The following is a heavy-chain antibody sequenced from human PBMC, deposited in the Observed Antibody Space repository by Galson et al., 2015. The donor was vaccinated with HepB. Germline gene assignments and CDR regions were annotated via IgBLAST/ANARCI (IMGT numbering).Heavy chain of an antibody. CDR3: ARVAGVPPPPGSYCPPYDDSDY. CDR2: IIPIFATA. J-gene: IGHJ4*02. CDR1: GGTFSSYA. Sequence: SVKVSCKASGGTFSSYAISWVRQAPGQGLEWMGGIIPIFATANYTQKFQGRVTITTDESTSTAYMELSSLRSEDTAVYYCARVAGVPPPPGSYCPPYDDSDYWGQGTLVTVSS. D-gene: IGHD3-10*01. V-gene: IGHV1-69*05.